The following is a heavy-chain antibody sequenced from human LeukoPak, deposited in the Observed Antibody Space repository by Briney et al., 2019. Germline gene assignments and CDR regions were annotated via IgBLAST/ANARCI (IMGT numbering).Heavy chain of an antibody. V-gene: IGHV1-2*02. Sequence: ASVKVSCKASGYTFTDYYIHWVRQAPGQGLEWMGWINPNSGGTNYAQKLQGRVTMTTDTSTSTAYMELRSLRSDDTAVYYCARSYYYDSSGYSPAGYWGQGTLVTVSS. D-gene: IGHD3-22*01. CDR3: ARSYYYDSSGYSPAGY. CDR1: GYTFTDYY. CDR2: INPNSGGT. J-gene: IGHJ4*02.